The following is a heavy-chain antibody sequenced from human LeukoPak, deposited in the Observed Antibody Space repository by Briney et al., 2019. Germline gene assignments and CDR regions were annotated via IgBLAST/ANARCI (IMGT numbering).Heavy chain of an antibody. D-gene: IGHD1-20*01. Sequence: GASVRVSCKASGYTFTAHHMQWLRQAPGQGLEWMGWINPRSGGTKYAQKFAGRVTMTTDTSTSTAYMELSRLTPDDTAVFYCVRDVYDWNVYDIWGQGTLVTVSS. CDR3: VRDVYDWNVYDI. V-gene: IGHV1-2*02. CDR1: GYTFTAHH. CDR2: INPRSGGT. J-gene: IGHJ4*02.